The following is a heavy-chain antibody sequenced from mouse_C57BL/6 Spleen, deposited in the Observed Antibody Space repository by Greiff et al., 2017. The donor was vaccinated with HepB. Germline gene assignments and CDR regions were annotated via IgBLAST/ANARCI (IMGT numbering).Heavy chain of an antibody. CDR1: GYAFSSYW. Sequence: VQLQQSGAELVKPGASVKISCKASGYAFSSYWMNWVKQRPGKGLEWIGQIYPGDGDTNYNGKFKGKATLTADKSSSTAYMQLSSLTSEDSAVYFCAECYYGSSYWYFDVGGTGTTVTVSS. J-gene: IGHJ1*03. D-gene: IGHD1-1*01. CDR3: AECYYGSSYWYFDV. CDR2: IYPGDGDT. V-gene: IGHV1-80*01.